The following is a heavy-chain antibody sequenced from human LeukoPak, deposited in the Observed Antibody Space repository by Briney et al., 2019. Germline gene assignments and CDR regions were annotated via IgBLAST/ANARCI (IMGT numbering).Heavy chain of an antibody. V-gene: IGHV3-23*01. D-gene: IGHD3-3*01. CDR3: AKDLNFWSGYYSDY. Sequence: GGSLRLSCAASGFTFSSYAMSWVRQAPGKGLEWVSAISGSGGSTYYADSVKGRFTISRDNPKNTLYLQMNSLRAEDTAVYYCAKDLNFWSGYYSDYWGQGTLVTVSS. CDR2: ISGSGGST. CDR1: GFTFSSYA. J-gene: IGHJ4*02.